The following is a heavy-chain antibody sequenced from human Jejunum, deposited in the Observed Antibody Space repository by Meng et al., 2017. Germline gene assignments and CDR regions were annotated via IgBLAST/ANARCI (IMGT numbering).Heavy chain of an antibody. D-gene: IGHD3-16*01. CDR1: GFTLSSYF. CDR2: IRRDGSRT. V-gene: IGHV3-74*01. J-gene: IGHJ4*02. CDR3: VRAREVCGSGWSYYFDF. Sequence: GGSLRLSCPASGFTLSSYFMHWVRHAPGKGLVWVSRIRRDGSRTNYADSVKGRFTISRDNDKNMLYLQMNSLKPEDTAVYYCVRAREVCGSGWSYYFDFWGQGTTVTVSS.